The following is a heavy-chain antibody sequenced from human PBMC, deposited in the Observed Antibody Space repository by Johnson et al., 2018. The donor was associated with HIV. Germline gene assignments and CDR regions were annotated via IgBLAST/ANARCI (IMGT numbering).Heavy chain of an antibody. D-gene: IGHD6-13*01. J-gene: IGHJ3*02. CDR3: VKGIDSSSWYAFDI. Sequence: VQLVESGGGLVKPGGSLRLSCAASGFTFSDYYMSWIRQAPGKGLEWVSAISGSGGSTYYADSVKGRFTISRDNSKNTLYLQMNSLRAEDTAVYYCVKGIDSSSWYAFDIWGQGTMVTVSS. CDR2: ISGSGGST. CDR1: GFTFSDYY. V-gene: IGHV3-23*04.